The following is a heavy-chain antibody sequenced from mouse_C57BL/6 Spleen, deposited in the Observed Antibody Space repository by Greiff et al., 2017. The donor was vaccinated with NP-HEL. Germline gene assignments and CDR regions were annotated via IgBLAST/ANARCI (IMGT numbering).Heavy chain of an antibody. CDR2: INPGSGGT. CDR1: GYAFTNYL. V-gene: IGHV1-54*01. Sequence: QVQLQQSGAELVRPGTSVKVSCKASGYAFTNYLIEWVKQRPGQGLEWIGVINPGSGGTNYNEKFKGKATLTADKSSSTAYMQLSSLTSEDSAVYFCTREGTTVVKGFAYWGQGTLVTVSA. J-gene: IGHJ3*01. D-gene: IGHD1-1*01. CDR3: TREGTTVVKGFAY.